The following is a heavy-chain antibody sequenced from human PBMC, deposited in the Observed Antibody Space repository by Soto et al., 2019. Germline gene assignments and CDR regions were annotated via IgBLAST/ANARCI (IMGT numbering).Heavy chain of an antibody. CDR3: AKGGSIANEKPGNYYYYGMDV. J-gene: IGHJ6*02. CDR1: GFTFSSYG. D-gene: IGHD2-8*01. CDR2: ISYDGSNK. V-gene: IGHV3-30*18. Sequence: QVQLVESGGGVVQPGRSLRLSCAAPGFTFSSYGMHWDRQAPGKGLEWVAVISYDGSNKYYADSVKSRFTISRDNSKNTLYLQMNSLRAEDTAVYYCAKGGSIANEKPGNYYYYGMDVWGQGTTVTVSS.